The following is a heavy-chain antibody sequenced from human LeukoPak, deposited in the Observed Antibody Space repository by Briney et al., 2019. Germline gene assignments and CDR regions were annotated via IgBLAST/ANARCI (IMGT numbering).Heavy chain of an antibody. CDR2: IIPIFGTA. CDR3: ASSSTQYCSSTSCYYFDY. D-gene: IGHD2-2*01. CDR1: GGTFSSYA. Sequence: SVKVSCKASGGTFSSYAISWVRQAPGQGLEWMGGIIPIFGTANYAQKFQGRVTITADESTSTAYMELSSLRSEDTAVYYCASSSTQYCSSTSCYYFDYWGQGTLVTVSP. J-gene: IGHJ4*02. V-gene: IGHV1-69*13.